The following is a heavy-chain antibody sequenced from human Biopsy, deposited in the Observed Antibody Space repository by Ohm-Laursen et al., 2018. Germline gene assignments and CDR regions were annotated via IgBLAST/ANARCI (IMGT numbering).Heavy chain of an antibody. Sequence: SLRLSCAASGFTLSDHNMDWVRLAPGKGLEWVGRTRNNGKTYTKEYAASVKGRFTISRDDSKNSLYLQMNSLKTEDTAAYFCARDVGSSGWYYYGMDVWGQGTTVTVSS. J-gene: IGHJ6*02. CDR1: GFTLSDHN. CDR2: TRNNGKTYTK. CDR3: ARDVGSSGWYYYGMDV. V-gene: IGHV3-72*01. D-gene: IGHD6-19*01.